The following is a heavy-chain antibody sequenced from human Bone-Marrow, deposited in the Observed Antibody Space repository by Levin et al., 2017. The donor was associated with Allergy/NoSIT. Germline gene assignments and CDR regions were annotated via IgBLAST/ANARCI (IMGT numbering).Heavy chain of an antibody. CDR3: ARVPYYYDAAGFYFAFHI. CDR1: GGPMNTSY. J-gene: IGHJ3*02. Sequence: PSETLSRTCTVSGGPMNTSYWNWIRQSPGKGLEWIGYVYYNGITNYNPSLKSRVSISIDTSRAQFSLSLTSVTAADTAVYYCARVPYYYDAAGFYFAFHIWGQGTPITVSS. V-gene: IGHV4-59*01. CDR2: VYYNGIT. D-gene: IGHD3-22*01.